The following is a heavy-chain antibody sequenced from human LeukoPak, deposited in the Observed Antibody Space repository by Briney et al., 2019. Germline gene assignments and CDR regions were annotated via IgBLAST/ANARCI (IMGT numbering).Heavy chain of an antibody. CDR3: ARATGYLSYFDL. J-gene: IGHJ2*01. Sequence: GGSLRLSCAASGFTFSSYEMNWVRKAPGKGLEWVSYISSSGNIRDYTDSVKGRFTISRDNAKNSLYLQMNSLRAEDTAVYYCARATGYLSYFDLWGRGTLVTVSS. D-gene: IGHD3-9*01. CDR2: ISSSGNIR. V-gene: IGHV3-48*03. CDR1: GFTFSSYE.